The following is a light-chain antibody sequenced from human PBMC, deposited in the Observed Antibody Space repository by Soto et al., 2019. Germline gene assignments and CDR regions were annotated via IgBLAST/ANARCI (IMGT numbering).Light chain of an antibody. J-gene: IGKJ1*01. Sequence: DIQMTQSPSTLSAFVGDRVTMTCRASQSFSTYLAWYQQKPGKAPKLLIYKASSLQSGVPSRFSGSGSATEFTLTISTLQPVYFATYYCQQYNGYTCTVALGTKVDSK. CDR3: QQYNGYTCT. V-gene: IGKV1-5*03. CDR2: KAS. CDR1: QSFSTY.